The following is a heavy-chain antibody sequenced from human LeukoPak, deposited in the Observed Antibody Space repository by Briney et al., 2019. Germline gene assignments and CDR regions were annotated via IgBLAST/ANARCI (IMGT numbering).Heavy chain of an antibody. V-gene: IGHV1-2*02. CDR2: INPNSGGT. D-gene: IGHD1-26*01. CDR3: ARRVDSYWFFDY. Sequence: GASVKVSCKASGYTFTGYYMHWARQAPGQGLEWMGWINPNSGGTNYAQKFQGRVTMTRDTSISTAYMELSRLRSDDTAVYYCARRVDSYWFFDYWGQGTLVTVSS. J-gene: IGHJ4*02. CDR1: GYTFTGYY.